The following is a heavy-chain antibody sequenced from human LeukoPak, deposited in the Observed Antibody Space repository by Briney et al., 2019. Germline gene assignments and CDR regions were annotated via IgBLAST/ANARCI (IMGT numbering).Heavy chain of an antibody. V-gene: IGHV3-23*01. D-gene: IGHD2-8*01. CDR1: GFTFSSYA. CDR2: ISDTGDSR. CDR3: AKGDCASGSCYFDD. Sequence: GGSLRLSCAASGFTFSSYAMSWVRQAPGKGLEWVSAISDTGDSRHYADSVKGRFTISRDSARSALYLQMNSLRAEDTAVYYCAKGDCASGSCYFDDWGQGSQVTVSS. J-gene: IGHJ4*02.